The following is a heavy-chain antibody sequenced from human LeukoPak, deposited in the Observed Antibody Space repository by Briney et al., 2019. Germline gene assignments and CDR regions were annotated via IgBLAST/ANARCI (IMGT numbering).Heavy chain of an antibody. Sequence: GGSLRPSCAASGFTSSDYYMSWIRQAPGKGLEWVSYISSSGSTIYYADSVKGRFTISRDNAKNSLYLQMNSLRAEDTAVYYCARDQGGAARHFDYWGQGTLVTVSS. J-gene: IGHJ4*02. CDR2: ISSSGSTI. V-gene: IGHV3-11*01. CDR3: ARDQGGAARHFDY. D-gene: IGHD6-6*01. CDR1: GFTSSDYY.